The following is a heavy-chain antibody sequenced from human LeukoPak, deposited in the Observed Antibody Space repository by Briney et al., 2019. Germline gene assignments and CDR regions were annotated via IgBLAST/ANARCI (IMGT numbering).Heavy chain of an antibody. CDR2: IYYSGST. CDR1: GGSFSGYY. J-gene: IGHJ4*02. D-gene: IGHD5-24*01. Sequence: SETLSLTCAVYGGSFSGYYWSWIRQPPGKGLEWIGYIYYSGSTNYNPSLKSRVTISVDTSKNQFSLKVSSVTAADTAVYYCARDLEGYNCFDNWGQGTLVTVSS. V-gene: IGHV4-59*01. CDR3: ARDLEGYNCFDN.